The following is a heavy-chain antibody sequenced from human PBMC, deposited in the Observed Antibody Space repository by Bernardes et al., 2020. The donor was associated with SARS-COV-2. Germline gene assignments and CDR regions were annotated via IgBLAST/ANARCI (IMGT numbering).Heavy chain of an antibody. V-gene: IGHV4-59*01. CDR2: IYYSGST. CDR3: ARLGYYYYGMDV. CDR1: GGSLSNYY. Sequence: SETLSLTCTVSGGSLSNYYWSWIRQPPGKGLEWIGYIYYSGSTKYNPSLKSRVTISLDTSKNQFSLKLSSVTAADTAVYSCARLGYYYYGMDVWGQGTTVTVSS. J-gene: IGHJ6*02.